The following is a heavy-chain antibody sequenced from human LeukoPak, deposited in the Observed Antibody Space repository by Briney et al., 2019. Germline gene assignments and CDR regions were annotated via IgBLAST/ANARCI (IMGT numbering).Heavy chain of an antibody. Sequence: PGGSLRLSCAASGFTFSKYAMHWVRQAPGKGLEWLAVISYDGSNKYCADSVKGRFTISRDNSKNTLYLQMSSPRAEDTAVYYCARDRTGSFDYWGQGTLVTVSS. D-gene: IGHD3/OR15-3a*01. CDR3: ARDRTGSFDY. J-gene: IGHJ4*02. CDR1: GFTFSKYA. V-gene: IGHV3-30-3*01. CDR2: ISYDGSNK.